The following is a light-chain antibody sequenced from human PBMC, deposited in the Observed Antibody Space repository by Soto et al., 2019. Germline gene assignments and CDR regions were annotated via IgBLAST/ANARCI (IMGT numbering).Light chain of an antibody. V-gene: IGKV3-15*01. CDR3: QHYNNWPPWT. J-gene: IGKJ1*01. CDR1: QSVSSN. CDR2: GAS. Sequence: EIVMTQSPATLSASPGERATLSCRASQSVSSNLAWYQQKPGQAPRLLIFGASTRATGVPARFRGSGSKTEFNLTISSLQSEDFAVYYCQHYNNWPPWTFGQGTKVEIK.